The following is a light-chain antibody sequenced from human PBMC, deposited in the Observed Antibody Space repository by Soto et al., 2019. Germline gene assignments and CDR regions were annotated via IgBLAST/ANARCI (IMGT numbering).Light chain of an antibody. J-gene: IGKJ1*01. CDR2: GAS. CDR3: QQYTNWPKT. CDR1: QSVSSY. Sequence: EIVLTQSPATLSLSPGERATLSCRASQSVSSYLAWYQQKPGQAPRLLIYGASTRATGIPERFSGSGSGTEFTLTISSLQSEDFAVYYCQQYTNWPKTFGQGTKVDNK. V-gene: IGKV3D-15*01.